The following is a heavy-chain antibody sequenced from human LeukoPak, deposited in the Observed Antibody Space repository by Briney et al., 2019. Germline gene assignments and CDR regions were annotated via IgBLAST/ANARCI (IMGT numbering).Heavy chain of an antibody. CDR1: GGSLSGYY. CDR2: INHRGST. CDR3: ARVRITIFGVVSGKLDV. Sequence: TETLSLTCAVYGGSLSGYYWSGIRQPRGKGLEWIGEINHRGSTNYNPSLKSRVTISVATSKNQSTLKLSSVTAADTAVYSCARVRITIFGVVSGKLDVWGQGTTVTVSS. V-gene: IGHV4-34*01. D-gene: IGHD3-3*01. J-gene: IGHJ6*02.